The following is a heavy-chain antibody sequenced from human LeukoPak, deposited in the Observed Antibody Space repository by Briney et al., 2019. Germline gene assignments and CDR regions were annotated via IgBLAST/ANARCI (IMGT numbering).Heavy chain of an antibody. CDR2: ISGSGGST. V-gene: IGHV3-23*01. D-gene: IGHD3-9*01. J-gene: IGHJ6*02. Sequence: GGSLRLSCAASGFTFSSYAMSWVRQAPGKGLEWVSAISGSGGSTYYADSVKGRFTISRDNSKNTLYLQMNGLRAEDTAVYYCAKDGPELRYFDWSKPYYYGMDVWGQGTTVTVSS. CDR3: AKDGPELRYFDWSKPYYYGMDV. CDR1: GFTFSSYA.